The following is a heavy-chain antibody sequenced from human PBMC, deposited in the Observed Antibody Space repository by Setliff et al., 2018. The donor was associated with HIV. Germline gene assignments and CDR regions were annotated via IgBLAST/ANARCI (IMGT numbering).Heavy chain of an antibody. V-gene: IGHV4-39*07. J-gene: IGHJ4*02. CDR2: VDYTGST. CDR3: ARQGNIVVVTTFDY. Sequence: SETLSLTCTVSGGSISTSNYYWGWVRQPPGKGLEWVGNVDYTGSTYYNPSLKSRVTISVDTSKNQFSLRLNSVTAADTAVYYCARQGNIVVVTTFDYWGQGTLVTVSS. D-gene: IGHD2-21*02. CDR1: GGSISTSNYY.